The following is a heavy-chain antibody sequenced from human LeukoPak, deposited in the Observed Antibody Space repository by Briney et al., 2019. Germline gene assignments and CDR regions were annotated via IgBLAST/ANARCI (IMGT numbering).Heavy chain of an antibody. CDR2: IKEDGNEK. CDR3: ARSNDFRSGYLFDY. D-gene: IGHD3-3*01. V-gene: IGHV3-7*01. J-gene: IGHJ4*02. CDR1: GFTFSSYW. Sequence: GGSLRHSCAASGFTFSSYWMSWVRQAPGKGLEWVANIKEDGNEKYYVDSVKGRFAISRDNAKNSLYLQMNSLRAEDTAVCYCARSNDFRSGYLFDYWGQGTLVTVSS.